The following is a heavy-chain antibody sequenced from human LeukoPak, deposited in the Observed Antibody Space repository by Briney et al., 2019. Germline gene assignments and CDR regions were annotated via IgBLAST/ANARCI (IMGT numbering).Heavy chain of an antibody. CDR2: IYTSGST. J-gene: IGHJ3*02. V-gene: IGHV4-61*02. CDR3: ARDGEITPLDAFDI. Sequence: PSQTLSLTCTVSGGFISSGSYYWSWIRQPAGKGLEWIGRIYTSGSTNYNPSLKSRVTISVDTSKNQFSLKLSSVTAADTAVYYCARDGEITPLDAFDIWGQGTMVTVSS. CDR1: GGFISSGSYY. D-gene: IGHD5-24*01.